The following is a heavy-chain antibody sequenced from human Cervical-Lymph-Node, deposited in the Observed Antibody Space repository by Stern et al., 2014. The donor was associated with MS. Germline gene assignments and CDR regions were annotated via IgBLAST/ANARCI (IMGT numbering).Heavy chain of an antibody. CDR3: ARARSSGRLAGMDV. CDR1: GGSISSNKW. CDR2: IYESGST. J-gene: IGHJ6*02. Sequence: QVQLQESGPGLVKPSGTLSLTCVVSGGSISSNKWWSWVRQPPGKGLEWIGEIYESGSTNYNPSLESRVTISVDKAKHQFSLKLSSVTAADTAVYYCARARSSGRLAGMDVWGQGTTVTVSS. D-gene: IGHD3-22*01. V-gene: IGHV4-4*02.